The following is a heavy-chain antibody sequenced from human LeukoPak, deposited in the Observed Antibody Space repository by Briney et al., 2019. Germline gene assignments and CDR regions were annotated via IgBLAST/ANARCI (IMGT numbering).Heavy chain of an antibody. CDR1: GYTFTSYY. CDR2: INPSGGST. J-gene: IGHJ4*02. V-gene: IGHV1-46*01. D-gene: IGHD1-26*01. CDR3: ARAIWELYTFDY. Sequence: GASVTVSCTASGYTFTSYYMHWVRQAPGQGLEWMGIINPSGGSTSYAQKFQGRVTMTRDTSTSTVYMELSSLRSEDTAVYYCARAIWELYTFDYWGQGTLVTVSS.